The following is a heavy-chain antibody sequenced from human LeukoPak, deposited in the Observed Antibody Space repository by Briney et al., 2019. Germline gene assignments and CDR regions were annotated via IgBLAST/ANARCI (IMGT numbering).Heavy chain of an antibody. CDR3: ARVGYSYGPTSYYYYMDV. D-gene: IGHD5-18*01. CDR1: GFTFDDYG. CDR2: INWNGGST. Sequence: GGSLRLSCAASGFTFDDYGMSWVRQAPGKGLEWVSGINWNGGSTGYADSVKGRFTISRDNAKNSLYLQMNSLRAEDTALYYCARVGYSYGPTSYYYYMDVWGKGTTVTVSS. J-gene: IGHJ6*03. V-gene: IGHV3-20*04.